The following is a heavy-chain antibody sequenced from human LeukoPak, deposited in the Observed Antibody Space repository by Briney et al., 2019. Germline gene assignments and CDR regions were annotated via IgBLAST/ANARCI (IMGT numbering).Heavy chain of an antibody. CDR2: INDVSGDI. CDR3: ARDTYQPGRIDC. V-gene: IGHV3-21*05. D-gene: IGHD2-2*01. Sequence: GGSLRLSCAASEFTFSLYAMNWVRQAPGKGLEWVSYINDVSGDIHYADSVKGRFTISRDNAKNTLYLQMDSLRAEDTAVYYCARDTYQPGRIDCWGQGTLVIVSS. J-gene: IGHJ4*02. CDR1: EFTFSLYA.